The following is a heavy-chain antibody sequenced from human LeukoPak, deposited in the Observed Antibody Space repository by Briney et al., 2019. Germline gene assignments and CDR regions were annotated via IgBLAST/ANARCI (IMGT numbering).Heavy chain of an antibody. Sequence: ASVKVSCKASGYTFTSYYMHWVRQAPGQGLEWMGIINPSGGSTSYAQKFQGRVTMTRDMSTSTVYMELSSLRSEDTAVYYCARDQRGSGYDYGRIEDPSYFDYWGQGTLVTVSS. J-gene: IGHJ4*02. D-gene: IGHD5-12*01. CDR1: GYTFTSYY. V-gene: IGHV1-46*01. CDR2: INPSGGST. CDR3: ARDQRGSGYDYGRIEDPSYFDY.